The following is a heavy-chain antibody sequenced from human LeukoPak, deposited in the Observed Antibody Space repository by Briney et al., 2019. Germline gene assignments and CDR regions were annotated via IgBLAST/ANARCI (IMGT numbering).Heavy chain of an antibody. CDR3: TRGHPGRPFE. Sequence: SETLSLTCAVYGGSFSGYYWSWIRQPPGKGLEWIGEINHSGSTNYNPSLKSRVTISVDTSKNQFSLKLSSVTAADTAVYYCTRGHPGRPFEWGQGTLVTVSS. CDR1: GGSFSGYY. J-gene: IGHJ4*02. CDR2: INHSGST. D-gene: IGHD3-10*01. V-gene: IGHV4-34*01.